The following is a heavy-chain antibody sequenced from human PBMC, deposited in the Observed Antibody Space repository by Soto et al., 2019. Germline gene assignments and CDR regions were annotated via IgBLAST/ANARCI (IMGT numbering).Heavy chain of an antibody. Sequence: GASVKVSCKASGGTFSSYAISWVRQAPGQGLEWMGGIIPIFGTANYAQKFQGRVTITADESTSTAYMELSSLRSEDTAVYYCARVVFPSYDYVWGSYGRRPPYYFDYWGQGTLVTVSS. CDR1: GGTFSSYA. CDR2: IIPIFGTA. J-gene: IGHJ4*02. V-gene: IGHV1-69*13. D-gene: IGHD3-16*01. CDR3: ARVVFPSYDYVWGSYGRRPPYYFDY.